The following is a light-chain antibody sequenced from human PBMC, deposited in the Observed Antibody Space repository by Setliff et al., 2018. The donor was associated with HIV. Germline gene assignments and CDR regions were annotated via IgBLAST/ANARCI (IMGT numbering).Light chain of an antibody. J-gene: IGLJ1*01. CDR3: SSYAITNTLP. Sequence: QSVLTQPTSVSGSPGQSITISCTGTSSDVGGYNYVSWYQHRPGKAPKVVIYEVSNRPSGVSNRFSGSKSGNTASLTISGLQAEEEADYYCSSYAITNTLPFGTGTKVTVL. CDR2: EVS. CDR1: SSDVGGYNY. V-gene: IGLV2-14*01.